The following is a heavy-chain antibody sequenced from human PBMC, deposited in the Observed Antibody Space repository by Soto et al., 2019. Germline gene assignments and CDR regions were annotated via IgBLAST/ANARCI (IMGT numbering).Heavy chain of an antibody. CDR2: ISHYETKK. CDR1: GFSFSGYG. Sequence: QVQLVESGGGVVQPGRSLRLSCAASGFSFSGYGMHWVRQAPGKGLEWVAVISHYETKKYFEDSVKGRFTISRDNSKNTVYLQLNSLRAEDTAVYYCAKDWVGGSNRYQLDKWGQGTLVIVSS. J-gene: IGHJ4*02. V-gene: IGHV3-30*18. CDR3: AKDWVGGSNRYQLDK. D-gene: IGHD1-26*01.